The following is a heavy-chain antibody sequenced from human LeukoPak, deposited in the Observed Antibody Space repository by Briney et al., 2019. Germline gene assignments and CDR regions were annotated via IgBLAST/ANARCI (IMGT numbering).Heavy chain of an antibody. V-gene: IGHV3-43*02. D-gene: IGHD2-21*02. Sequence: PGGSLRLSCAASGFTFGDYAMHWVRQAPGKGREWVSLINGDGDGTYYADSVKGRFTISRDNSKNSLFPQMNSLRTEDTAMYYCAKDYCGGDCYLFHYWGQGTLVTVS. J-gene: IGHJ4*02. CDR2: INGDGDGT. CDR1: GFTFGDYA. CDR3: AKDYCGGDCYLFHY.